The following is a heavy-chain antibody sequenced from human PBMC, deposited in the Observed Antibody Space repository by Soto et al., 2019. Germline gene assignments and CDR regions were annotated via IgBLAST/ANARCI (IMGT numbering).Heavy chain of an antibody. CDR3: ARGMTTVTTLDY. D-gene: IGHD4-17*01. CDR1: GGSISSSS. Sequence: SETLSLTCSVSGGSISSSSGNWIRQAPGKGLEWIGCVYYTGNTNYNPSLKSRVTMSLDTSKNQLSLKLSSVTAAETAVYYCARGMTTVTTLDYWGQGTLVTVSS. J-gene: IGHJ4*02. V-gene: IGHV4-59*12. CDR2: VYYTGNT.